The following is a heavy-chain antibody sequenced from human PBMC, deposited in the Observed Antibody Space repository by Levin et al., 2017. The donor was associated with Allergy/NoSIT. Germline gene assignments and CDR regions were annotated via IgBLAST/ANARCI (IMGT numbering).Heavy chain of an antibody. Sequence: AGESLKISCTASGFTFFTYWMNWARQAPGKGPEWVASIAHDGSETYYVDSVKGRFTISRDNARNSLFLQMNSLRAEDTAVYYCVRQSRRERGGDYWGQGTLIIVSS. CDR3: VRQSRRERGGDY. V-gene: IGHV3-7*01. CDR2: IAHDGSET. CDR1: GFTFFTYW. J-gene: IGHJ4*02. D-gene: IGHD2-15*01.